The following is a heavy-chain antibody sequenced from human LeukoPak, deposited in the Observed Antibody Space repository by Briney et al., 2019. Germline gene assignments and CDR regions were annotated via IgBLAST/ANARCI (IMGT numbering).Heavy chain of an antibody. V-gene: IGHV4-30-4*08. CDR3: ARDLHDQNNVLHL. Sequence: SETLSLTCSVSGDSVSNDNYFWSWIRQPPGRGPEWMGNIYHSGDPYYHPSLNSRVSLSIDTPNNQFSLQLSSVTAADTAVYYCARDLHDQNNVLHLWGQGTMVTVSS. CDR2: IYHSGDP. CDR1: GDSVSNDNYF. D-gene: IGHD1-1*01. J-gene: IGHJ3*01.